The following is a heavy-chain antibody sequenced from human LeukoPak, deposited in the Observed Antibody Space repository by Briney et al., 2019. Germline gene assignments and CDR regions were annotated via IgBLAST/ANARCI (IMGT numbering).Heavy chain of an antibody. CDR2: IYYSGST. D-gene: IGHD4-17*01. Sequence: SETLSLTCTVSGGSISSYYWSWIRQPPGKGLEWIGYIYYSGSTNYNPSLKSRVTISVDTSKNQFSLKLSSVTAADMAVYYCASGDYDIGWFDPWGQGTLVTVSS. CDR3: ASGDYDIGWFDP. CDR1: GGSISSYY. V-gene: IGHV4-59*01. J-gene: IGHJ5*02.